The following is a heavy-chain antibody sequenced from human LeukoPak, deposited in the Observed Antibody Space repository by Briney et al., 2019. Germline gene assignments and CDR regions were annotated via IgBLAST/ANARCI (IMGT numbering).Heavy chain of an antibody. J-gene: IGHJ4*02. CDR3: AKTMIVVVIRGYFDY. CDR1: GFTFSSYA. D-gene: IGHD3-22*01. CDR2: ISGSGGST. V-gene: IGHV3-23*01. Sequence: GGSLGLSCAASGFTFSSYAMSWVRQAPGKGLEWVSAISGSGGSTYYADSVKGRFTISRDNSKNTLYLQMNSLRAEDTAVYYCAKTMIVVVIRGYFDYWGQGTLVTVSS.